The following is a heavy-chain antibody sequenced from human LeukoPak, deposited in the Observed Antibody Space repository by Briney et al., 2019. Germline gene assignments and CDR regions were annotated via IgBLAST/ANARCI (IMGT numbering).Heavy chain of an antibody. V-gene: IGHV3-48*03. CDR2: ISSSGSTI. Sequence: PGGSLRLSCAASGFTFSSYAMSWVRQAPGKGLEWVSYISSSGSTIYYADSVKGRFTISRDNAKNSLYLQMNSLRAEDTAVYYCARSVLTTDAFDIWGQGTMVTVSS. J-gene: IGHJ3*02. CDR1: GFTFSSYA. D-gene: IGHD1-1*01. CDR3: ARSVLTTDAFDI.